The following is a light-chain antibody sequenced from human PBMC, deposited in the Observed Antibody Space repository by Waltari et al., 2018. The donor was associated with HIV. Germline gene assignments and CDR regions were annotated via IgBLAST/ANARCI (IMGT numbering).Light chain of an antibody. V-gene: IGKV1-5*03. Sequence: DIQMTQSLSTLSASVGDKIILTCRASQSISNWLAWFQQKPGKAPKLLIYKASNLESGVPSRFSGSGSGTEFTLTINSLQPDDFATYFCQQYSSDPLTFGRGTRVEVK. CDR3: QQYSSDPLT. CDR1: QSISNW. CDR2: KAS. J-gene: IGKJ4*01.